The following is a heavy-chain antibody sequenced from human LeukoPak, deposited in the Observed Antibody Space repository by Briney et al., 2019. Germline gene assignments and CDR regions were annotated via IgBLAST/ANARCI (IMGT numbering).Heavy chain of an antibody. CDR3: ARPYYDSSLGAFDI. CDR1: GYSISSGYY. Sequence: PSETLSLTCTVSGYSISSGYYWGWIRQPPGKGLEWIGSIYHSGSTYYNPSLESRVTISVDTSKNQFSLKLSSVTAADTAVYYCARPYYDSSLGAFDIWGQGTMVTVSS. D-gene: IGHD3-22*01. J-gene: IGHJ3*02. V-gene: IGHV4-38-2*02. CDR2: IYHSGST.